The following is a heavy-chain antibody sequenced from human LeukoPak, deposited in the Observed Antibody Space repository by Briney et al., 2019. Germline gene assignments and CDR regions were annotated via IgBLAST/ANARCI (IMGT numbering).Heavy chain of an antibody. CDR2: ISYSGST. CDR3: ARHSPAAGTGAFDI. Sequence: PSETLSLTCTVSGGSISSYYWSCIRQPPGKGLEWIGYISYSGSTNYNPSLKSRVTISVDTSKNQFSLKLSSVTAADTAVYYCARHSPAAGTGAFDIWGQGTVVTVSS. D-gene: IGHD6-13*01. J-gene: IGHJ3*02. V-gene: IGHV4-59*08. CDR1: GGSISSYY.